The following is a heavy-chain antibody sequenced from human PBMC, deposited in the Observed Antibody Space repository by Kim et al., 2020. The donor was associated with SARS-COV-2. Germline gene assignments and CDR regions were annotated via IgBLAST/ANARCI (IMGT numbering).Heavy chain of an antibody. V-gene: IGHV3-73*01. CDR2: IRSKANSYAT. J-gene: IGHJ3*02. CDR1: GFTFSDSA. CDR3: ARGPPYSESYWDAFDI. Sequence: GGSLRLSCAASGFTFSDSAMHWVRQASGKGLEWVGRIRSKANSYATVHAASVKGRFTISRDDSKNTAYLQMNSLKTEDTAVYYCARGPPYSESYWDAFDIWGQGTKVTVSS. D-gene: IGHD1-26*01.